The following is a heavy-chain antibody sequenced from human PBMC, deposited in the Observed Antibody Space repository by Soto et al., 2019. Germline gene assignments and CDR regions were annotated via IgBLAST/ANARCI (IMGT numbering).Heavy chain of an antibody. CDR2: ISGSGGST. CDR1: GFTCSSYA. Sequence: WWSLRLSCAASGFTCSSYAMSWVRQAPGKGLEWVSAISGSGGSTYYADSVKGRFTISRDNSKNTLYLQMNSLRAEDTAVYYCAKDGARFVAVAAPRYYYYGMDVWGQGTTVTVSS. J-gene: IGHJ6*02. D-gene: IGHD6-19*01. V-gene: IGHV3-23*01. CDR3: AKDGARFVAVAAPRYYYYGMDV.